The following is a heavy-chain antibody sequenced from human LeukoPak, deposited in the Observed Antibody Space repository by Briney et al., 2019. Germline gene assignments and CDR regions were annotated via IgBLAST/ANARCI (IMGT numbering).Heavy chain of an antibody. Sequence: PSETLSLTCIVSGGSISSDYWTWIRQPPGKELEWIGYIYYSGSTNYNPSLESRVTISLDTPKNQFSLKLSSVTAADTAVYYCARVRYAYCGGDCYQYFFDNWGQGMLVTVSS. V-gene: IGHV4-59*01. D-gene: IGHD2-21*02. CDR2: IYYSGST. CDR3: ARVRYAYCGGDCYQYFFDN. J-gene: IGHJ4*02. CDR1: GGSISSDY.